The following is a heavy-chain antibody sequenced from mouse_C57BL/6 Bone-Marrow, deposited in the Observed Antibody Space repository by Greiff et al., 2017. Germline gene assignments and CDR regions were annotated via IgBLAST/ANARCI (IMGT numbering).Heavy chain of an antibody. CDR3: ARNGYYYGSRLYYYDY. CDR2: INPSNGGT. J-gene: IGHJ2*01. D-gene: IGHD1-1*01. V-gene: IGHV1-53*01. Sequence: QVQLQQPGAELVKPGASVKLSCKASGYTFTSYWMHWVKQRPGQGLEWIGNINPSNGGTNYNEKFKSKATLTVDKYSSTAYMQLISLTSEDSAVYYCARNGYYYGSRLYYYDYWGQVTTLTVSS. CDR1: GYTFTSYW.